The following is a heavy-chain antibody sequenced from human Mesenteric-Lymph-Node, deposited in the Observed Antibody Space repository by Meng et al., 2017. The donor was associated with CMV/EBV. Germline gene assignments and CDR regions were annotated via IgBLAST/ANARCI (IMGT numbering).Heavy chain of an antibody. V-gene: IGHV4-34*01. CDR3: ARDQTTMVSPAGLGYIRFDP. D-gene: IGHD4-23*01. CDR2: INHSGST. CDR1: GGSFSGYY. Sequence: SQTLSLTCAVYGGSFSGYYWSWIRQPPGKGLEWIGEINHSGSTNYNPSLNSRVIMSVDTSKHQFSLRLTSVTAADSAVYYCARDQTTMVSPAGLGYIRFDPWGQGILVTVSS. J-gene: IGHJ5*02.